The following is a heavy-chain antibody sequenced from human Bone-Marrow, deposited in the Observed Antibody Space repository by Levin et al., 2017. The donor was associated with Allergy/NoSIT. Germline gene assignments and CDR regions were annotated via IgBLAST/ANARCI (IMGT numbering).Heavy chain of an antibody. J-gene: IGHJ4*02. V-gene: IGHV3-74*01. CDR3: ARRGVVGATDY. D-gene: IGHD1-26*01. CDR2: INSDGSST. CDR1: GFTFSSYW. Sequence: GGSLRLSCAASGFTFSSYWMHWVRQAPGKGLVWVSRINSDGSSTSYADSVKGRFTISRDNAKNTLYLQMNSLRAEDTAVYYCARRGVVGATDYWGQGTLVTVSS.